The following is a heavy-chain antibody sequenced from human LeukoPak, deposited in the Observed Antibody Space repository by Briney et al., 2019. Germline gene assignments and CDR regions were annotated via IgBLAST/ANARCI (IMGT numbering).Heavy chain of an antibody. J-gene: IGHJ4*02. CDR3: ARVDYYDSSGYDY. CDR1: GGSISSYY. Sequence: SETLSLTCTVSGGSISSYYWSWIRQPPGKGLKWIGYIYYSGSTNYNPSLKSRVTISVDTSKNQFSLKLSSVTAADTAVYYCARVDYYDSSGYDYWGQGTLVTVSS. CDR2: IYYSGST. D-gene: IGHD3-22*01. V-gene: IGHV4-59*01.